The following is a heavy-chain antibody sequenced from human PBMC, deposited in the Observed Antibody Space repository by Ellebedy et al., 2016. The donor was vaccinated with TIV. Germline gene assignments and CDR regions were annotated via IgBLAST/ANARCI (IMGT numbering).Heavy chain of an antibody. CDR2: ISFDGSNK. D-gene: IGHD3-22*01. CDR3: ARGSPDYYDNRPYPFDL. J-gene: IGHJ3*01. V-gene: IGHV3-30*04. CDR1: GFVFHTYA. Sequence: GESLKISXVASGFVFHTYAVHWVRQAPGKGLEWVALISFDGSNKLYADSVKGRFTISRDNAKNTLSLQMNSLGGDDTAVYYCARGSPDYYDNRPYPFDLWGQGTMVTVSS.